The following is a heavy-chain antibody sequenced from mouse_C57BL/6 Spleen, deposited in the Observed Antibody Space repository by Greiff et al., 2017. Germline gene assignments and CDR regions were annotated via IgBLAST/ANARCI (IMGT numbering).Heavy chain of an antibody. V-gene: IGHV1-82*01. J-gene: IGHJ1*03. CDR1: GYAFSSSW. Sequence: QVQLKQSGPELVKPGASVKISCKASGYAFSSSWMNWVKQRPGKGLEWIGRIYPGDGDTNYNGKFKGKATLTADKSSSTAYMQLSSLTSEDSAVYFCARLGLYYYGSNWYFDVWGTGTTVTVSS. CDR3: ARLGLYYYGSNWYFDV. CDR2: IYPGDGDT. D-gene: IGHD1-1*01.